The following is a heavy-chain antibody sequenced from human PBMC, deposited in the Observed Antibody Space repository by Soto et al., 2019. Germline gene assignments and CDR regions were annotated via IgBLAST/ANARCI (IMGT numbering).Heavy chain of an antibody. CDR1: GVSLNSGHYY. Sequence: SETLSLTCTVSGVSLNSGHYYWVWIRQSPGKGLAWIASIYYDESTYYNPSLKSRVTISTDMPKNQFSLTLKSVTAADTAVYYCGKVLIGATRHTDVDSWGQGALVTVSS. D-gene: IGHD2-15*01. J-gene: IGHJ4*02. V-gene: IGHV4-39*01. CDR3: GKVLIGATRHTDVDS. CDR2: IYYDEST.